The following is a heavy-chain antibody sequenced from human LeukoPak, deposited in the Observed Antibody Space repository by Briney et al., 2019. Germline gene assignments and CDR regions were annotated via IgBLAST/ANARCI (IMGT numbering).Heavy chain of an antibody. CDR1: GFXLSSYA. V-gene: IGHV3-64D*09. J-gene: IGHJ6*02. D-gene: IGHD4-17*01. CDR3: VKNAYGDYRVLYYYYGMDV. CDR2: ISSNGGST. Sequence: GGSLRLSCSASGFXLSSYAIHWVRQAPGKGLEYVSCISSNGGSTYYADALKGRFTISRDNSKNTLYPQMSSLRAEDTAVYYCVKNAYGDYRVLYYYYGMDVWGQGTTVTVSS.